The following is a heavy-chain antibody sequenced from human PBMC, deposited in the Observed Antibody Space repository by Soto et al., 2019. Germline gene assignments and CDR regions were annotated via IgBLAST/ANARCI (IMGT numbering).Heavy chain of an antibody. V-gene: IGHV1-2*04. Sequence: ASVKVSCKASGYTFTGYYMHWVRQAPGQGLEWMGWINPNSGGTNYAQKFQGWVTMTRDTSISTAYMELSRLRSDDTAVYYCAREAVVVAATLRYGMDVRGQGTTVTVSS. CDR2: INPNSGGT. J-gene: IGHJ6*02. CDR3: AREAVVVAATLRYGMDV. D-gene: IGHD2-15*01. CDR1: GYTFTGYY.